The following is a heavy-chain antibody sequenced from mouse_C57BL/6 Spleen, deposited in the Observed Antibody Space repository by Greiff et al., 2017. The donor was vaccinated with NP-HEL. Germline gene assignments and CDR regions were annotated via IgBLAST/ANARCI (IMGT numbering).Heavy chain of an antibody. V-gene: IGHV1-69*01. CDR2: IDPSDSYT. CDR1: GYTFTSYW. D-gene: IGHD2-3*01. Sequence: QVQLKQPGAELVMPGASVKLSCKASGYTFTSYWMHWVKQRPGQGLEWIGEIDPSDSYTNYNQKFKGKSTFTVDKSSSTAYMQLSSLTSEDSAVYYCATLIYDDQNAMDYWGQGTSVTVSS. CDR3: ATLIYDDQNAMDY. J-gene: IGHJ4*01.